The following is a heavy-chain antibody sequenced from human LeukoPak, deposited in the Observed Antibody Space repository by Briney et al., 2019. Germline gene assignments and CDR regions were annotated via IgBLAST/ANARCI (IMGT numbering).Heavy chain of an antibody. V-gene: IGHV3-74*01. CDR1: GFTFSSYA. CDR2: INSDGRRT. D-gene: IGHD3-9*01. Sequence: GGSLRLSCAASGFTFSSYAMHWVRHAPGKGLVWVSRINSDGRRTTYADSVKGRFTISRDNARNTLYLQMNSLRAEDTAVYYCAKVGELRYFEWSPDYWGQGTLLTVSS. CDR3: AKVGELRYFEWSPDY. J-gene: IGHJ4*02.